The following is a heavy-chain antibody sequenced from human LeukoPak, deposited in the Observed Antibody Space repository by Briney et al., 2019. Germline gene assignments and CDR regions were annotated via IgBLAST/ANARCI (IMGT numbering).Heavy chain of an antibody. CDR3: ARETASWGYAFDI. D-gene: IGHD6-13*01. Sequence: AGGYLRLSCAASGFTFSTSGMNWVRQAPGKGLEWISYISSSSRTIYYADSVKGRFTISRDNAENSLYLQMNSLRAEDTAVYYCARETASWGYAFDIWGQGTMVTVSS. V-gene: IGHV3-48*01. J-gene: IGHJ3*02. CDR1: GFTFSTSG. CDR2: ISSSSRTI.